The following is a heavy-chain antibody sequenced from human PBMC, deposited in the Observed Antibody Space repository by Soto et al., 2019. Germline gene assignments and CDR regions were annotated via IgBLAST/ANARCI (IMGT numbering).Heavy chain of an antibody. D-gene: IGHD6-13*01. Sequence: GGSLRLSCAASGFTFSSYEMNWVRQAPGKGLEWVSYITSSGSTIYYADSVKGRFTISRDNSKNTLYLQMNSLRAEDTAVYYCAREAAGTYYYYGMDVWGQGTTVTVSS. CDR3: AREAAGTYYYYGMDV. V-gene: IGHV3-48*03. CDR1: GFTFSSYE. CDR2: ITSSGSTI. J-gene: IGHJ6*02.